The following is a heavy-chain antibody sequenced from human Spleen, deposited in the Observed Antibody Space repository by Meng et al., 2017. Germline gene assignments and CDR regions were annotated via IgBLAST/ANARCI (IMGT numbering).Heavy chain of an antibody. CDR3: ARDRLCAVTEDY. Sequence: GESLKISCAASGFTFRTYSLNWVRQAPGKGLEWVSSIDGDSKYIYYGDSVKGRFTISRDNAKNSLYLQMNSLRAEDTAVYYCARDRLCAVTEDYWGQGTLVTVSS. D-gene: IGHD4-17*01. J-gene: IGHJ4*02. CDR2: IDGDSKYI. V-gene: IGHV3-21*01. CDR1: GFTFRTYS.